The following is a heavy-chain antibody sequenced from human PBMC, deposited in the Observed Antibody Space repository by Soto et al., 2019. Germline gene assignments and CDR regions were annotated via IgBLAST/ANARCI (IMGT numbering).Heavy chain of an antibody. CDR3: ASDPAPSDG. V-gene: IGHV1-3*01. Sequence: ASVKVSCKASGYTFSGHAIHWLRQAPGQRPEWMGWINAGNGNTKYSQKFQGRVTITRDTSASTAYMELSSLRSEDTAVYYCASDPAPSDGWGKGTTVPVAS. CDR1: GYTFSGHA. CDR2: INAGNGNT. J-gene: IGHJ6*04.